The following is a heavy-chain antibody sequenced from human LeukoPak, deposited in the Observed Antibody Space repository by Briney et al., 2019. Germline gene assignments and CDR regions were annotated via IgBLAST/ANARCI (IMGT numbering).Heavy chain of an antibody. J-gene: IGHJ6*03. CDR3: AREAEEFLGQSHYYYYMDV. D-gene: IGHD3-10*01. Sequence: SETLSLTCTVSGGSISSYYWNWIRQPPGKGLEWIGRIYSSGSTNYSPSLKSRVTISVDTSKNQFSLKLSSLTAADTAVYYCAREAEEFLGQSHYYYYMDVWGKGTTVTVSS. V-gene: IGHV4-59*12. CDR2: IYSSGST. CDR1: GGSISSYY.